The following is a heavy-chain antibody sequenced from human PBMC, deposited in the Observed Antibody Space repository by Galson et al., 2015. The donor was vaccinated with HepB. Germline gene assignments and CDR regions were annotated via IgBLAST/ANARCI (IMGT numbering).Heavy chain of an antibody. Sequence: PALVKPTQTLTLTCTFSGFSLSTSGVGVGWIRQPPGKALEWLALIYWDDDKRYSPSLKSRLTITKDTSKNQVVLTMTNMDPVDTATYYCARASPEVGATTGDYWGQGTLVTVSS. CDR3: ARASPEVGATTGDY. V-gene: IGHV2-5*02. CDR2: IYWDDDK. J-gene: IGHJ4*02. CDR1: GFSLSTSGVG. D-gene: IGHD1-26*01.